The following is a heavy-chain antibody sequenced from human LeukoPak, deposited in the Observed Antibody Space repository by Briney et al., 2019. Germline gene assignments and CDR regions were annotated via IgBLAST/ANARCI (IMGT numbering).Heavy chain of an antibody. D-gene: IGHD6-13*01. CDR1: GFTFSSNA. Sequence: GGSLRLSCAASGFTFSSNAMSWVRQAPGKGLEWVSAISGGGGTTYYADSVKGRFTISRDNSKNTLSLQMNSLRAEDTAVYYCAKSSIAAAATADYWGQGTLVTVSS. J-gene: IGHJ4*02. CDR3: AKSSIAAAATADY. V-gene: IGHV3-23*01. CDR2: ISGGGGTT.